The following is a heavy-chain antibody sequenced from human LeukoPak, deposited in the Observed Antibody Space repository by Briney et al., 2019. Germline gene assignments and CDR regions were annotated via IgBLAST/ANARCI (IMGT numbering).Heavy chain of an antibody. J-gene: IGHJ4*02. V-gene: IGHV3-23*01. D-gene: IGHD4-17*01. CDR1: GFTFSSYA. CDR2: ISGSGGTT. Sequence: PGGSLRLSCAASGFTFSSYAMSWVRQAPGKGLEWVSAISGSGGTTYYADSVKGRFTISRDNSKNTLFLQMNSLRAEDTAVYYCAKGPFTVTNHYFECWGQGTLVTVSS. CDR3: AKGPFTVTNHYFEC.